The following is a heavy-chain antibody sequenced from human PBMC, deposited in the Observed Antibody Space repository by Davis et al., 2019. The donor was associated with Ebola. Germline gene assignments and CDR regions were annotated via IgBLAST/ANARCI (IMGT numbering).Heavy chain of an antibody. J-gene: IGHJ5*02. V-gene: IGHV1-2*02. Sequence: ASVKVSCKASGYTFTGYYMHWVRQAPGRGLEWMGWINPNSGGTNYAQKFQGRVTMTRDTSISTAYMELSRLRSDDTAVYYCARDRPAAIRSVNWFDPWGQGTLVTVSS. CDR1: GYTFTGYY. D-gene: IGHD2-2*02. CDR3: ARDRPAAIRSVNWFDP. CDR2: INPNSGGT.